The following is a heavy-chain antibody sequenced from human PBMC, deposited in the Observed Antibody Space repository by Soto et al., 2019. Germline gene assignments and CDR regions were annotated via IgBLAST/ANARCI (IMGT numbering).Heavy chain of an antibody. J-gene: IGHJ4*02. D-gene: IGHD1-1*01. V-gene: IGHV4-30-2*02. CDR1: GGSISSGGYS. Sequence: SETLSLTCAVSGGSISSGGYSWSWIRQPPGKGLEWIGYMYHSGSTYYNPSLKSRVTISIDTSKNQFSLKLSSVTAADTAVYYCAMTSSVTHWYFDSWGQGTLVTVSS. CDR3: AMTSSVTHWYFDS. CDR2: MYHSGST.